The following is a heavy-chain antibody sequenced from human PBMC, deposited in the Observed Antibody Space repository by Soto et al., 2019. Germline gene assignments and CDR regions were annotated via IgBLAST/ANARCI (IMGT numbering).Heavy chain of an antibody. J-gene: IGHJ6*02. V-gene: IGHV3-23*01. CDR2: ISGSADST. D-gene: IGHD3-22*01. CDR3: AKDRGSSGFYSYYYAMDV. CDR1: GFTFSNYA. Sequence: PXGSLALSGSASGFTFSNYAMSWVRQTPGKGLEWVSAISGSADSTYYADSVKGRFIISRDNSKNTLYLQVNSLRDEDTAVYYCAKDRGSSGFYSYYYAMDVWGRGTKVTVSS.